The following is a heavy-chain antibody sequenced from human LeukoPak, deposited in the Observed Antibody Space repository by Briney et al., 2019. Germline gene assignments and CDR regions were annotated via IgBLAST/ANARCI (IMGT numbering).Heavy chain of an antibody. J-gene: IGHJ4*02. CDR2: IWYDGSNK. CDR3: ARNNGNYILDD. Sequence: GGSLRLSCAASGFTFSSYAMSWVRQAPGKGLEWVAIIWYDGSNKYYADSVKGRFTISRDNSKNTLYLQMNSLRAEDTARYYCARNNGNYILDDWGQGTLVTVSP. D-gene: IGHD1-26*01. V-gene: IGHV3-33*08. CDR1: GFTFSSYA.